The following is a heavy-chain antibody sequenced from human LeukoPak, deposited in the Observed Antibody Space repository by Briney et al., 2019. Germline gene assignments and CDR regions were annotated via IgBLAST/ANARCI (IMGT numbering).Heavy chain of an antibody. J-gene: IGHJ4*02. V-gene: IGHV3-21*01. CDR1: GFTFSSYS. CDR2: ISSSSSYI. Sequence: GGSLRLSCAASGFTFSSYSMNWVRQAPGKGLEWVSSISSSSSYIYYADSVKGRFTISRDNAKNSLYLQMNSLRAEDTAVYYRARQYCSGGSCYSGGGYWGQGTLVTVSS. D-gene: IGHD2-15*01. CDR3: ARQYCSGGSCYSGGGY.